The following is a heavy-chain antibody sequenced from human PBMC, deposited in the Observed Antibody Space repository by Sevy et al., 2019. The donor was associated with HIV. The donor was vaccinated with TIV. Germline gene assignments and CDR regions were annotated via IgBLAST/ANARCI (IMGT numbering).Heavy chain of an antibody. V-gene: IGHV3-21*01. CDR2: ISSGSSFI. Sequence: GGSLRLSCAASGFSISGYTMNWVRQAPGKGLEWVSSISSGSSFIYYADSLKGRFTISRDNARNLLYLQMNILRVEDTAVYYCARVGLGDCSGTNCSPNDYWGQGTLVTVSS. J-gene: IGHJ4*02. D-gene: IGHD2-2*01. CDR3: ARVGLGDCSGTNCSPNDY. CDR1: GFSISGYT.